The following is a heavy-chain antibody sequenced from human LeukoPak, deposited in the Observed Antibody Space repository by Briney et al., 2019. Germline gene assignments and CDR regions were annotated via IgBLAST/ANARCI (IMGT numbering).Heavy chain of an antibody. V-gene: IGHV5-51*01. CDR2: IYPGDSDT. Sequence: GASPEISCRGSGESFTNEYIDGGRQVPGKSLECMGIIYPGDSDTRYSPSFQGEVTISAAKSSSTAYLQWSSLKASDTAMYYCARQDPNYRIDYWGQGTLVTVSS. CDR1: GESFTNEY. J-gene: IGHJ4*02. CDR3: ARQDPNYRIDY. D-gene: IGHD4-11*01.